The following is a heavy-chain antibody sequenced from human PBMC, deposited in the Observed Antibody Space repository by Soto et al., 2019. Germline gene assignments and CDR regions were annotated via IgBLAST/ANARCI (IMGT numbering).Heavy chain of an antibody. D-gene: IGHD3-22*01. Sequence: SETLSLTCAVYGGSFSGYYWSWIRQPPGKGLEWIGEINHSGSTNYNPSLKSRVTISVDTSKNQFSLKLSSVTAADTAVYYRARLGDYYQAFDSWGQGILVTVSS. J-gene: IGHJ4*02. CDR2: INHSGST. CDR1: GGSFSGYY. V-gene: IGHV4-34*01. CDR3: ARLGDYYQAFDS.